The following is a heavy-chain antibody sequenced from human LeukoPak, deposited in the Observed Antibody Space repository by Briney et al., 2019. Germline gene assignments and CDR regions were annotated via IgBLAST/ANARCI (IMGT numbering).Heavy chain of an antibody. CDR1: GFIFSSYS. V-gene: IGHV3-21*01. Sequence: GGSLRLSCAASGFIFSSYSMNWVRQAPGKGLEWVSSISSSSSYIYYADSVKGRFTISRDNAKNSLYLQMNSLRAEDTAVYYCARDRDIVVVHAFDIWGQGTMVTVSS. J-gene: IGHJ3*02. CDR3: ARDRDIVVVHAFDI. CDR2: ISSSSSYI. D-gene: IGHD2-15*01.